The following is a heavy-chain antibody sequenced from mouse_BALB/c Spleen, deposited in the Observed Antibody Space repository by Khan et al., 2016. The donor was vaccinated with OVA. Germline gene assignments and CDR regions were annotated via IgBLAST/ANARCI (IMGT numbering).Heavy chain of an antibody. D-gene: IGHD1-2*01. CDR3: ARTARIKY. CDR2: ISYSGSP. V-gene: IGHV3-2*02. CDR1: GYSITSGCG. Sequence: VQLMESGPGLVKPSQSLSLTCTVTGYSITSGCGWNWIRQFPGNKLEWMGYISYSGSPNYNQSLKSRFSISRDTSKNPFFLQLNSVNTEDTATYYSARTARIKYWGQGTTVTVSS. J-gene: IGHJ2*01.